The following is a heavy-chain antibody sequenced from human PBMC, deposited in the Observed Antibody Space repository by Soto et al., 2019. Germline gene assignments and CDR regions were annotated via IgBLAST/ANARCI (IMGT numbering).Heavy chain of an antibody. CDR3: ARATSYCSGGSCYLESSAFDI. Sequence: SVKVSCKASGGTFSSYAISWVRQAPGQGLEWMGGIIPIFGTANYAQKFQGRVTITADESTSTAYMELSSLRSEDTAVYYCARATSYCSGGSCYLESSAFDIWGQGTMVTVSS. J-gene: IGHJ3*02. CDR2: IIPIFGTA. D-gene: IGHD2-15*01. V-gene: IGHV1-69*13. CDR1: GGTFSSYA.